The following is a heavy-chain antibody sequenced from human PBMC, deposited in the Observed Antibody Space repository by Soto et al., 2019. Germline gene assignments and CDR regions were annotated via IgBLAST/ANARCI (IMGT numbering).Heavy chain of an antibody. V-gene: IGHV1-3*01. CDR1: GYTFTGYA. Sequence: QVQLVQSGAEVKKPGASVKVSCKASGYTFTGYAMHWVRQAPGQRLEWMGWLNAGNGNTKYSQKFRGRVTITRDTSASTAYMELSSLRSEDTAVYYCARDVEQQLDPDWDSWYYYYGMDVWGQGTTVTVSS. J-gene: IGHJ6*02. CDR2: LNAGNGNT. CDR3: ARDVEQQLDPDWDSWYYYYGMDV. D-gene: IGHD6-13*01.